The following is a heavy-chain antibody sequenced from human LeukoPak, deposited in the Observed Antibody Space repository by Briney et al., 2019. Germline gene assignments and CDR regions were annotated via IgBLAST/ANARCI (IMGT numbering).Heavy chain of an antibody. J-gene: IGHJ4*02. V-gene: IGHV4-39*01. CDR1: GGSISSSSYY. D-gene: IGHD6-19*01. Sequence: SETLSLTCTVSGGSISSSSYYWGWIRQPPGKGLEWIGSIYYSGSTYYNPSLKSRVTISVDTSKNQFSLKLSSVTAADTAVYYCARPYSSGLFDYWGQGTLVTVSS. CDR2: IYYSGST. CDR3: ARPYSSGLFDY.